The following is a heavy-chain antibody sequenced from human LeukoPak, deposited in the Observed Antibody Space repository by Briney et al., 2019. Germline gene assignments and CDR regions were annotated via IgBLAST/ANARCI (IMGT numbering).Heavy chain of an antibody. Sequence: GGSLRLSCAASGFTVSTNYMSWVRQAPGKGLEWVSVLYSSSGTYYADSVKGRFTISRDDSKNTLYLQMSSLRAEDTAVYYCARGYGYSSGWYFDFWGQGTLVTVSS. J-gene: IGHJ4*02. V-gene: IGHV3-53*01. CDR2: LYSSSGT. D-gene: IGHD6-19*01. CDR1: GFTVSTNY. CDR3: ARGYGYSSGWYFDF.